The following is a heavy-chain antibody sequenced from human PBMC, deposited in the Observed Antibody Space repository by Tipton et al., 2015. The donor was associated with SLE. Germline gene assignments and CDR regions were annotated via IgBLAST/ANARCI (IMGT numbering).Heavy chain of an antibody. V-gene: IGHV4-4*08. CDR2: IYTSGST. D-gene: IGHD3-22*01. Sequence: TLSLTCAVYGGSFSGYYWSWIRQPPGTGLEWIGYIYTSGSTNYNPSLKSRVTISVDTSKNQFSLRLSSVTAADTAVYYCARNTYYYDSSGPGRDAFDIWGQGTMVTVSS. CDR3: ARNTYYYDSSGPGRDAFDI. J-gene: IGHJ3*02. CDR1: GGSFSGYY.